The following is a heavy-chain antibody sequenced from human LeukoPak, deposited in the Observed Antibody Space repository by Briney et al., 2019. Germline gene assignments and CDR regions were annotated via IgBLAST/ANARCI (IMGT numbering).Heavy chain of an antibody. V-gene: IGHV2-5*02. D-gene: IGHD4-17*01. CDR2: IYWDDDK. CDR1: GFSLSTSGVG. CDR3: AHRGDYGDYDWFDP. J-gene: IGHJ5*02. Sequence: SGPTLVNPTQTLTLTCTFSGFSLSTSGVGVGWIRQPPGKALEWLALIYWDDDKRYSPSPKSRLTITKDTSKNQVVLTMTNMDPVDTATYYCAHRGDYGDYDWFDPWGQGTLVTVSS.